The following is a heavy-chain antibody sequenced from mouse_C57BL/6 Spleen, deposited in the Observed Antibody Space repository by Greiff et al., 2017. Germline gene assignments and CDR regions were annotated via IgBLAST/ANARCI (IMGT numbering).Heavy chain of an antibody. CDR3: ARDYSNHYAMDY. J-gene: IGHJ4*01. CDR1: GFTFSDYG. CDR2: ISSGSSTI. Sequence: EVQLVESGGGLVKPGGSLKLSCAASGFTFSDYGMHWVRQAPEKGLEWVAYISSGSSTISYADTVKGRFTISRDNAKNTLFLQMTSMRSEDTAMYYCARDYSNHYAMDYWGQGTSVTVSS. D-gene: IGHD2-5*01. V-gene: IGHV5-17*01.